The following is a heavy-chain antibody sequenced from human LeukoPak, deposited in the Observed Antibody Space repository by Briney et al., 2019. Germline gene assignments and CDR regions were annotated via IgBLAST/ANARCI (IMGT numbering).Heavy chain of an antibody. Sequence: SETLSLTCAVYGGSFSGYYWSWIRQPPGKGLEWIATIYYTGSTYYNPSLKSRVTISVDTSKNQFSLRLSSVTAADTAVYYCARRRFYCSGGSCYWGRTDWFDPWGQGTLVTVSS. CDR2: IYYTGST. V-gene: IGHV4-34*01. J-gene: IGHJ5*02. CDR3: ARRRFYCSGGSCYWGRTDWFDP. CDR1: GGSFSGYY. D-gene: IGHD2-15*01.